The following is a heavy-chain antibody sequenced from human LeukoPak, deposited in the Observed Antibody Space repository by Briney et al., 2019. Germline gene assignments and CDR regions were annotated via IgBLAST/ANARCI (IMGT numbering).Heavy chain of an antibody. V-gene: IGHV4-39*01. J-gene: IGHJ4*02. CDR3: ARHKRDYYDSSGYLDY. CDR2: IYYSGST. Sequence: SETLSHTCTVSGGSISSSSYYWGWIRQPPGKGLEWIGSIYYSGSTYYNPSLKSRVTISVDTSKNQFSLKLSSVTAADTAVYYCARHKRDYYDSSGYLDYWGQGTLVTVSS. D-gene: IGHD3-22*01. CDR1: GGSISSSSYY.